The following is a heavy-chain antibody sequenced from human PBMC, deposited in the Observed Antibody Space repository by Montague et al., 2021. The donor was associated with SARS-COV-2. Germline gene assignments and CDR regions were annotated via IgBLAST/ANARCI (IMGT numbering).Heavy chain of an antibody. CDR1: GGSINVYY. D-gene: IGHD1-26*01. J-gene: IGHJ4*02. Sequence: SETLSLTCTVSGGSINVYYWTWVRQPPGKGLQWIAHIYYNGRTSYIPSLKSRLSVSLDKAKYQFSLELTSVTAADTARYFCARGTEVGAFDYWGQGALVSVSS. CDR2: IYYNGRT. V-gene: IGHV4-59*01. CDR3: ARGTEVGAFDY.